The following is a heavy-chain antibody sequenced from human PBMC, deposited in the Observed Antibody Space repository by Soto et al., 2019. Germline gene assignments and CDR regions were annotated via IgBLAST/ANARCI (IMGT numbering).Heavy chain of an antibody. CDR3: ARAPILVSVTLHENYFDS. V-gene: IGHV1-69*13. CDR2: IIPIFDTT. J-gene: IGHJ4*02. Sequence: SVKVSFKASGGTFIKSGISWVRQSPGQGLEWMGGIIPIFDTTNYAQKLQGRITIIADESTNAVYMELSNLRSADTGVYYCARAPILVSVTLHENYFDSWGQGTLVTVSS. D-gene: IGHD2-21*02. CDR1: GGTFIKSG.